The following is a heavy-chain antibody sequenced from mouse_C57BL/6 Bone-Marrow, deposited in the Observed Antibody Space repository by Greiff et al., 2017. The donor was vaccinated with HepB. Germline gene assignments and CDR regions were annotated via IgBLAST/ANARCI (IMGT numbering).Heavy chain of an antibody. Sequence: QVQLQQPGAELVKPGASVKMSCKASGYTFTSYWITWVKQRPGQGLEWIGDIYPGSGSTNYNEKFKSKATLTVDTSSSTAYMQLSSLTSEDSAVYYCARAYGSSPYAMDYWGQGTSVTVSS. D-gene: IGHD1-1*01. CDR3: ARAYGSSPYAMDY. CDR2: IYPGSGST. J-gene: IGHJ4*01. CDR1: GYTFTSYW. V-gene: IGHV1-55*01.